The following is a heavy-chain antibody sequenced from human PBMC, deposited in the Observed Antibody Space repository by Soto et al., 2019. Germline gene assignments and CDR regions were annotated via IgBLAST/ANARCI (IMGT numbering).Heavy chain of an antibody. CDR1: GWSFSGYY. V-gene: IGHV4-34*01. CDR2: INHSGST. J-gene: IGHJ4*02. Sequence: PSATLCLTCAVYGWSFSGYYWSWIRQPPGKGLEWIGEINHSGSTNYNPSLKSRVTISVDTSKNQFSLKLSSVTAADTAVYYCASSYSRIAAYYWGQGTLVTVSS. D-gene: IGHD6-25*01. CDR3: ASSYSRIAAYY.